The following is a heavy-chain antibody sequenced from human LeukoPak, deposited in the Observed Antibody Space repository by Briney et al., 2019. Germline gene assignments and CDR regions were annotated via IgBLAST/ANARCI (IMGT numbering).Heavy chain of an antibody. Sequence: GGSLRLSCAASGFTFSGSAMHWVRQASGKGLEWVGRIRNKANSYATAYTASVKGRFTISRDDSKNTAYLQMNSLKNEDTAVYYCTRYSSSDNWFDPWGQGTLVTVSS. CDR2: IRNKANSYAT. D-gene: IGHD6-6*01. CDR1: GFTFSGSA. CDR3: TRYSSSDNWFDP. J-gene: IGHJ5*02. V-gene: IGHV3-73*01.